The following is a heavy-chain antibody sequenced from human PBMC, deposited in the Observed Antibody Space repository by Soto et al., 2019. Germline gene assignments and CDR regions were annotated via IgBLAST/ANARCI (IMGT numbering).Heavy chain of an antibody. CDR2: INHSGST. J-gene: IGHJ5*02. CDR1: GGSFSGYY. V-gene: IGHV4-34*01. Sequence: SETLSLTCAVYGGSFSGYYWSWIRQPPGKGLEWIGEINHSGSTNYNPSLKSRVTISVDTSKNQFSLKLSSVTAADTAVYYCARLLRTSTEYSSSSPWFDPWGQGTLVTVSS. D-gene: IGHD6-6*01. CDR3: ARLLRTSTEYSSSSPWFDP.